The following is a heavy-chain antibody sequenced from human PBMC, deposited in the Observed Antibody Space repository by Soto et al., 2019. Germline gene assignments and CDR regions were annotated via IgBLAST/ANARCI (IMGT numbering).Heavy chain of an antibody. J-gene: IGHJ4*02. CDR3: VKPDSSGYYVY. V-gene: IGHV5-51*01. Sequence: GESLKISCQGSAYIFTSWIGWVRQMPGKGLEWMGIINPADSDFRYSPSFQGQVTISADKSISTAYLQWSSLKASDTAMYYCVKPDSSGYYVYWGQGTLGTVSS. D-gene: IGHD3-22*01. CDR1: AYIFTSW. CDR2: INPADSDF.